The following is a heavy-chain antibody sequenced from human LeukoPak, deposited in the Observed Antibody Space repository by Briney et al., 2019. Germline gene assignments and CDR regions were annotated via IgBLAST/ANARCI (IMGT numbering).Heavy chain of an antibody. D-gene: IGHD4-17*01. CDR2: IYDSGST. CDR1: GGSISSYY. Sequence: SETLSLTCTVSGGSISSYYWRWIGQPPGRGLVRIGYIYDSGSTNYNPSLKSRVTISVARSMNQYSLKLTSVTAADTAVYYCARGAGDYRLYRDWFDPWGQATLVTVSS. V-gene: IGHV4-59*01. J-gene: IGHJ5*02. CDR3: ARGAGDYRLYRDWFDP.